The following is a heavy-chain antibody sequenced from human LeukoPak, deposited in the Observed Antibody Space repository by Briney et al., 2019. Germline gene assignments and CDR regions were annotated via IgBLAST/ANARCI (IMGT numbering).Heavy chain of an antibody. Sequence: SQTLSLTCTVSGGSISSGSYYWSWIRQPAGKGLEWIGRIYTSGSTNYNPSLKSRVTISVDTSKNQFSLKLSSVTAADAAVYYCARPTSSGWFDPWGQGTLVTVSS. CDR2: IYTSGST. D-gene: IGHD6-19*01. CDR1: GGSISSGSYY. V-gene: IGHV4-61*02. J-gene: IGHJ5*02. CDR3: ARPTSSGWFDP.